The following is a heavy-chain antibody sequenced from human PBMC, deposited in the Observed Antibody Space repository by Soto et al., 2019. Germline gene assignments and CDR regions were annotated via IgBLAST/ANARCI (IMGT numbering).Heavy chain of an antibody. CDR2: TYYRSKWYS. V-gene: IGHV6-1*01. D-gene: IGHD1-26*01. CDR3: ARAAYSGSYQGYFDY. J-gene: IGHJ4*02. Sequence: QVQVQQSGPGLVKPSQTLSLTCAISGDSVSSNSATWNWIRQSPSRGLEWLGRTYYRSKWYSDYAVSVTSRITIYPDTSKNQFSLQLNSVTPEDTAVYYWARAAYSGSYQGYFDYWGQGTLVTVSS. CDR1: GDSVSSNSAT.